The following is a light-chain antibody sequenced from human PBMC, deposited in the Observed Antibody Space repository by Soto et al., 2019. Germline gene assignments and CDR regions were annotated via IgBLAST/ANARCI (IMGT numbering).Light chain of an antibody. V-gene: IGKV3-20*01. CDR1: QSVSSSY. CDR2: GAS. Sequence: EIVLTQSPGTLSLSPGERATLSGRVSQSVSSSYLAWYQQKPGQAPRLXXYGASSRATGIPDRFSGSGSGTDFTLTISRLEPEDFAVYYCQQYGSSPPITFGQGTRLENK. CDR3: QQYGSSPPIT. J-gene: IGKJ5*01.